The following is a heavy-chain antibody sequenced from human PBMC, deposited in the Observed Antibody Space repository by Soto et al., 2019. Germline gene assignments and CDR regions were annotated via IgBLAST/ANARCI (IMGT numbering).Heavy chain of an antibody. Sequence: GGSLRLSCAASGFTFSSYAMSWVRQAPGKGLEWVSAISGSGGSTYYADSVKGRFTISRDNSKNTLYLQMNSLRAEDTAVYYCAKDGLGSSGWYPFDYWGQGTLVTVSS. V-gene: IGHV3-23*01. CDR1: GFTFSSYA. D-gene: IGHD6-19*01. CDR3: AKDGLGSSGWYPFDY. J-gene: IGHJ4*02. CDR2: ISGSGGST.